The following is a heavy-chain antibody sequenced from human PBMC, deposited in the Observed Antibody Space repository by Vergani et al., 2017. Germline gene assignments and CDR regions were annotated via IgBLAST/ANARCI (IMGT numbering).Heavy chain of an antibody. V-gene: IGHV3-48*01. J-gene: IGHJ4*02. CDR2: ISTTSDTI. CDR1: GFTFSSYS. CDR3: ARRTTMVRGVLEIARYYFDY. Sequence: DVQLVESGGDLVQPGGSLRLSCAASGFTFSSYSMNWVRQAPGKGLEWISYISTTSDTIYYADSVRGRFTISRDNAKNSLYLEMNSLRVEDTAVYFCARRTTMVRGVLEIARYYFDYWGQGTLVTVSS. D-gene: IGHD3-10*01.